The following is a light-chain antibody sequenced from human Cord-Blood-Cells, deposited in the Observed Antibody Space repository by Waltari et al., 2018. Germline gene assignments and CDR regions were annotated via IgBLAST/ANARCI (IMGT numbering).Light chain of an antibody. J-gene: IGKJ2*01. CDR3: QQSYSTPYT. Sequence: IQMTQSPSPLSASVGERVTITCRASQSISSYLNWYQQKPGKAPKHLIYAASSLQSGVPSRFSGSGSGTDFTLTISSLQPEDFATYYCQQSYSTPYTFGQGTKLEIK. V-gene: IGKV1-39*01. CDR1: QSISSY. CDR2: AAS.